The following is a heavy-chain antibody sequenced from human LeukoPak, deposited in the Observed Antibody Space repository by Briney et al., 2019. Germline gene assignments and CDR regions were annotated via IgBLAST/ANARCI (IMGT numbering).Heavy chain of an antibody. CDR1: GFTFSSYE. J-gene: IGHJ6*02. CDR3: ARDRYYDILTGYPLGYGMDV. CDR2: ISSSGSTI. Sequence: GGSLRLSCVASGFTFSSYEMNWVRQAPGKGLEWVSYISSSGSTIYYADSVKGRFTISRDNAKNSLYLQMNSLRAEDTAVYYCARDRYYDILTGYPLGYGMDVWGQGTTVTVSS. V-gene: IGHV3-48*03. D-gene: IGHD3-9*01.